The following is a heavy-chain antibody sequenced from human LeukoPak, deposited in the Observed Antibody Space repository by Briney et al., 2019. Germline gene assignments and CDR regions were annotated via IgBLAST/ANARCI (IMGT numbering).Heavy chain of an antibody. D-gene: IGHD6-19*01. V-gene: IGHV3-23*01. Sequence: GGSPRLSCVASGFTFSNYAMNWVRQAPGKGLEWVSGISGSGSSSYYADSVKGRFTIPRDNSKNTLYLQLDSLRAEDSAVYYCAKDPPRGSSDSFDIWGQGTGITVSS. CDR3: AKDPPRGSSDSFDI. J-gene: IGHJ3*02. CDR2: ISGSGSSS. CDR1: GFTFSNYA.